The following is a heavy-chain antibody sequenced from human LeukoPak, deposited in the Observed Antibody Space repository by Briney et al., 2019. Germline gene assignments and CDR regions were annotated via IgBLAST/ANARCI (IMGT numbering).Heavy chain of an antibody. CDR3: AKDLEYSSSWAPGGFGFDY. Sequence: GGSLRLSCAASGFTFSSYAMHWVRQAPGKGLEWVAVISYDGSNKYYADSVKGRFTISRDNSKNTLYLQMNSLRAEDTAVYYCAKDLEYSSSWAPGGFGFDYWGQGTLVTVSS. V-gene: IGHV3-30-3*01. CDR2: ISYDGSNK. J-gene: IGHJ4*02. CDR1: GFTFSSYA. D-gene: IGHD6-13*01.